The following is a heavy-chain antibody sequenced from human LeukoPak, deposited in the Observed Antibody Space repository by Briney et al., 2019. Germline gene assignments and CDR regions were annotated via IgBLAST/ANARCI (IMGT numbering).Heavy chain of an antibody. CDR1: GYTFTGYY. D-gene: IGHD1-26*01. CDR2: INPNSGGT. Sequence: ASVKVSCKASGYTFTGYYMHWVRQAPGQGLEWMGWINPNSGGTNYAQKFQGRVTMTRNTSISTAYMELSRLRSDDTAVYYCARGRELRYYYYYYMDVWGKGTTVTVSS. J-gene: IGHJ6*03. CDR3: ARGRELRYYYYYYMDV. V-gene: IGHV1-2*02.